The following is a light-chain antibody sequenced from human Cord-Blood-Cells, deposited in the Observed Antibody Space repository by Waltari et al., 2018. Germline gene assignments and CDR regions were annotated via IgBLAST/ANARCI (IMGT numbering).Light chain of an antibody. J-gene: IGLJ1*01. Sequence: QSVLTQPPSVSGSPGQRVTISCTGSSSNIGAGYDVHWYQRLPGTAPKLLIYGNSDRRSGIPDRFSGSKCGTSASLAITGLQAEDEADYYCQSYDSSLSGYVFGTGTKVTVL. CDR3: QSYDSSLSGYV. CDR2: GNS. V-gene: IGLV1-40*01. CDR1: SSNIGAGYD.